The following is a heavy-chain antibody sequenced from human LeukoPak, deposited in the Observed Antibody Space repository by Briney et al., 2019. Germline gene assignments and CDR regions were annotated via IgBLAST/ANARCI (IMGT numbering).Heavy chain of an antibody. V-gene: IGHV4-59*01. J-gene: IGHJ4*02. CDR2: IYYSGST. Sequence: SEILSLTCTVSGGSISSYYWSWIRQPPGKGLEWIGYIYYSGSTNYNPSLKSRVTISVDTSKNQFSLKLSSVTAADTAVYYCARVQQWLVIDYWGQGTLVTVSS. CDR3: ARVQQWLVIDY. D-gene: IGHD6-19*01. CDR1: GGSISSYY.